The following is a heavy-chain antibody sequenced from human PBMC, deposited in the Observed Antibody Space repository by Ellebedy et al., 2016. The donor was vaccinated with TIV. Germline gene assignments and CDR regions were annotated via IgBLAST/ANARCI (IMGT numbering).Heavy chain of an antibody. CDR3: ARDKWELLFVVDASYYYGMDV. D-gene: IGHD1-26*01. Sequence: GESLKISCAASGFSLSYYWMSWVRQGPGKGLECVANIKQDGSEEFYVDSVKGRFIISRYNAKNSVYLQMNGLRAEDTAVNYCARDKWELLFVVDASYYYGMDVWGQGTTVTVSS. CDR2: IKQDGSEE. CDR1: GFSLSYYW. V-gene: IGHV3-7*04. J-gene: IGHJ6*02.